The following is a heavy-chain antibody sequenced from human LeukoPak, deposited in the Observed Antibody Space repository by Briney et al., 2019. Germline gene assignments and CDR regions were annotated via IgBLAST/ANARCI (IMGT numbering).Heavy chain of an antibody. Sequence: SETLSLTCTVSGDSMNSYYWSRIRQPPGKGLEWIGYIFYSGTTDYNPSLKSRVTISVDSSKNQFSLKMTSVTAADTAVYYCARDRSRYSSRYFDFWGQGTLVTVSS. V-gene: IGHV4-59*01. CDR1: GDSMNSYY. CDR2: IFYSGTT. J-gene: IGHJ4*02. D-gene: IGHD6-19*01. CDR3: ARDRSRYSSRYFDF.